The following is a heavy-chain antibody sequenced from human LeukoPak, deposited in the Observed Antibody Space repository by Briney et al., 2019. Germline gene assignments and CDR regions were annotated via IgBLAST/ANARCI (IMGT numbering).Heavy chain of an antibody. J-gene: IGHJ4*02. CDR2: IYPGDSDT. CDR3: ARRKGDGYNSPFGY. D-gene: IGHD5-24*01. V-gene: IGHV5-51*01. Sequence: GESLKISCKGSGYSFPNYWIGWVRQMPGKGLKWMGNIYPGDSDTRYSPSFQGQVTISADKSISSAYLQWSSLKASDTAMYYCARRKGDGYNSPFGYSGQGILVTVSS. CDR1: GYSFPNYW.